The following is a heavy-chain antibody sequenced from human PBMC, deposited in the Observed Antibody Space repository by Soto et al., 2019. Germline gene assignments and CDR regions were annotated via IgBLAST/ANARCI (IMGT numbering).Heavy chain of an antibody. Sequence: SETLSLTCAVYGGSFSGYYWSWIRQPPGKGLEWIGEINHSGSTSYNPSLKSRVTISVDTSKNQFSLKLSSVTAADTAVYYCARGRRYYDSSGYYLYYFDYWGQGTLVTVSS. V-gene: IGHV4-34*01. CDR1: GGSFSGYY. CDR2: INHSGST. CDR3: ARGRRYYDSSGYYLYYFDY. D-gene: IGHD3-22*01. J-gene: IGHJ4*02.